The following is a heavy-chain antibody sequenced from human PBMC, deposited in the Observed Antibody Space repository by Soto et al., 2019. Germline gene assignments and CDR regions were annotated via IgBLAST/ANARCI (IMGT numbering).Heavy chain of an antibody. D-gene: IGHD4-17*01. CDR2: VFYTGST. CDR3: ARSLTVTRFDQ. V-gene: IGHV4-59*01. Sequence: QVHLQESGPGLVKPSETLSLFCNVSGGSMSNNYWTWIRQAPGKGLEWIGYVFYTGSTNYNPSLTRRVSISVDTSKKYFSLRLTSVTAADTAVYYCARSLTVTRFDQWGQGHRVTVS. CDR1: GGSMSNNY. J-gene: IGHJ4*02.